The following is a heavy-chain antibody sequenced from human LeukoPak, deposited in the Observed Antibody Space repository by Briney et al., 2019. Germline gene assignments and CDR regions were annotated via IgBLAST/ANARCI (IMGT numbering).Heavy chain of an antibody. CDR1: GFTFSSYG. J-gene: IGHJ4*02. D-gene: IGHD2-2*01. CDR2: ISYDGSNK. Sequence: GGSLRLSCAASGFTFSSYGMHWVRQAPGKGLEWVAVISYDGSNKYYADSVKGRFTISRDNSKNTLYLQMNSLRVDDKAVYYCAKDRCSSTSCYAGGGFDYWGQGTLVTVSS. CDR3: AKDRCSSTSCYAGGGFDY. V-gene: IGHV3-30*18.